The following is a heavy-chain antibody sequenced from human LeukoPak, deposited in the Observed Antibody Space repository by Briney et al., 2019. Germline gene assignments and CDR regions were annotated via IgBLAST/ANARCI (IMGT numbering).Heavy chain of an antibody. Sequence: GASVKVSCKTSGYTFSGHYLHWVRQAPGQGLEWMGWINPNSGGTNYAQKFQGRVTMTRDTSISTVYMELSRLRSDDTAVYYCAREFAAGLLTSFDYWGQGTLVTVSS. CDR1: GYTFSGHY. J-gene: IGHJ4*02. CDR2: INPNSGGT. D-gene: IGHD3-9*01. V-gene: IGHV1-2*02. CDR3: AREFAAGLLTSFDY.